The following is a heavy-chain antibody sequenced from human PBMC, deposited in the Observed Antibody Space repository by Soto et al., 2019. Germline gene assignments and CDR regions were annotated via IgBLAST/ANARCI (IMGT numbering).Heavy chain of an antibody. CDR2: ISGSGGDK. CDR1: VFPFSTHA. V-gene: IGHV3-23*01. D-gene: IGHD4-17*01. CDR3: AHPRGYGVFYGYEI. J-gene: IGHJ3*02. Sequence: LSCTASVFPFSTHAMRSVRQAPGKGLEWVSAISGSGGDKYYPDSVKGRLTISRDNSINVLYLQMKSLRTEDTALYYCAHPRGYGVFYGYEIWGQGAMVTVSS.